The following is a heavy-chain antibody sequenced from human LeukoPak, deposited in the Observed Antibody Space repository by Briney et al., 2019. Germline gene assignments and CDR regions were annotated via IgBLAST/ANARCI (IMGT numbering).Heavy chain of an antibody. Sequence: ASVKVSCKASGYTFTGYYTHRVRQAPGQGLEWMGRMNPDSGDTNYAQKFTGRVAMTRDTSISTAYMELSSLRSDDTAVYYCARGAAVGQTRDYWGQGTLVTVSS. J-gene: IGHJ4*02. CDR1: GYTFTGYY. CDR2: MNPDSGDT. D-gene: IGHD6-13*01. V-gene: IGHV1-2*06. CDR3: ARGAAVGQTRDY.